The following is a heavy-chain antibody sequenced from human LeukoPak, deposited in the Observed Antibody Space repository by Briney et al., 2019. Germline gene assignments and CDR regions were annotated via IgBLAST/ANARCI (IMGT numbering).Heavy chain of an antibody. CDR3: AKARPEGSWPSNWFDP. Sequence: GGSLRLSCAASGFTFSSYSMNWVRQAPGKGLEWVSSISSSSSYIYYADSVKGRFTISRDNSKNTLYLQMNSLRAEDTAVYYCAKARPEGSWPSNWFDPWGQGTLVTVSS. CDR2: ISSSSSYI. CDR1: GFTFSSYS. V-gene: IGHV3-21*04. J-gene: IGHJ5*02.